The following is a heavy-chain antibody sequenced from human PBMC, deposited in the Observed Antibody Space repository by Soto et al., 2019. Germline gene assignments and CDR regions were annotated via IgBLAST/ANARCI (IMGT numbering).Heavy chain of an antibody. D-gene: IGHD3-3*01. CDR2: INHSGST. CDR1: GGSFSGYY. CDR3: ARGGIRTYYDFWSGYLGPDY. Sequence: SETLSLTCAVYGGSFSGYYWSWIRQSPGKGLEWIGEINHSGSTNYNPSLKSRVTISVDTSKNQFSLKLSSVTAADTAVYYCARGGIRTYYDFWSGYLGPDYWGQGTLVTVSS. J-gene: IGHJ4*02. V-gene: IGHV4-34*01.